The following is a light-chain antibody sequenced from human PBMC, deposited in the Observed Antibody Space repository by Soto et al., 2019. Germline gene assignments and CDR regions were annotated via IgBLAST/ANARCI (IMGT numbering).Light chain of an antibody. CDR3: QQYNNWPPAYT. J-gene: IGKJ2*01. CDR2: GAS. CDR1: QGVSSSY. V-gene: IGKV3-15*01. Sequence: EVVLTRSPGTLSLSPGERATLSCGASQGVSSSYLAWYQQKPGQAPRLLIYGASTRATGIPERFSGTGYGTEFTLNISSLQSKDFEVYYCQQYNNWPPAYTFGQRTKVDIK.